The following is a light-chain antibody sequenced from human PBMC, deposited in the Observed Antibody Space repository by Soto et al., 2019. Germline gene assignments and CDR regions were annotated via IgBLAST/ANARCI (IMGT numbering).Light chain of an antibody. CDR1: SSDVGGYNY. V-gene: IGLV2-8*01. CDR3: TSYAGSNNFFYV. J-gene: IGLJ1*01. Sequence: QSALTQPPSASGSPGQSVTISCTGTSSDVGGYNYVSWYQQHPGKAPKLMIYEVSKRPSGVPDRFSGSKSGNTASLTVSGRQAEDEADYYCTSYAGSNNFFYVFGTGTKLTVL. CDR2: EVS.